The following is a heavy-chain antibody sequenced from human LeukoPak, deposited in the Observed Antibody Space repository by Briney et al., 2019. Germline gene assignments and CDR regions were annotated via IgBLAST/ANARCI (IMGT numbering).Heavy chain of an antibody. CDR3: ARDFSSGWGANWFDP. D-gene: IGHD6-19*01. CDR2: ISAYNGNT. Sequence: ASVKVSCKASGYTFTSYGISWVRQAPGQGLEWMGWISAYNGNTNYAQKLQGRVTMTTDTSTSPAYMELRSLRSDDTAVYYCARDFSSGWGANWFDPWGQGTLVTVSS. CDR1: GYTFTSYG. V-gene: IGHV1-18*01. J-gene: IGHJ5*02.